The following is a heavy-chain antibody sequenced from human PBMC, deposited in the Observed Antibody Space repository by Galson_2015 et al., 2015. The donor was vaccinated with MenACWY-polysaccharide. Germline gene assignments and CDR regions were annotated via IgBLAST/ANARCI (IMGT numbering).Heavy chain of an antibody. J-gene: IGHJ6*02. V-gene: IGHV1-2*02. D-gene: IGHD3-10*01. CDR3: ARDLYGSGSYYDPGTHGMDV. Sequence: SVKVSCKASGYTLTGYYIHWVRQAPGQGLEWMGWINPKTGGTGYAQRFQGRVTMTRDTSLNTAYMELRSLTSGDTAFYYCARDLYGSGSYYDPGTHGMDVWGQGTTVTVSS. CDR1: GYTLTGYY. CDR2: INPKTGGT.